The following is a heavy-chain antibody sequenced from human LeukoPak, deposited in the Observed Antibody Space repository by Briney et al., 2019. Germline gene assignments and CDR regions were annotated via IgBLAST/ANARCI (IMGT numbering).Heavy chain of an antibody. CDR1: GYIFTNYY. Sequence: ASVKVSCKASGYIFTNYYMHWVRQAPGQGLEWMGIINPSGGSTNYAQKFQGRVTMTRDMSTSTVYMELSSLRSEDTAVYYCAGEGLTIFGVVRTQTTKSPHRFDPWGQGTLVTVSS. V-gene: IGHV1-46*01. J-gene: IGHJ5*02. CDR3: AGEGLTIFGVVRTQTTKSPHRFDP. D-gene: IGHD3-3*01. CDR2: INPSGGST.